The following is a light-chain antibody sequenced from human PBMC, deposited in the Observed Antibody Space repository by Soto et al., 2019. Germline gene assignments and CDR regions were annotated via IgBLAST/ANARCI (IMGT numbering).Light chain of an antibody. Sequence: VMTQSPATLSVSPGERATLSCRASQSVKRSLVWYQQKPGQAPRLLIYGASTRATGVPARFSGSGSGTEFTLTIDSLQSEDLAIYYCQQYDNWPPYTFGPGTKLELK. CDR3: QQYDNWPPYT. J-gene: IGKJ2*01. CDR1: QSVKRS. CDR2: GAS. V-gene: IGKV3-15*01.